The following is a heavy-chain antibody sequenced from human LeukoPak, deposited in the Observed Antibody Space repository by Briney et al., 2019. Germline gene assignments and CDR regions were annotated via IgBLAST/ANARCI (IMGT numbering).Heavy chain of an antibody. CDR1: GYTFTGYY. Sequence: ASVKVSCKASGYTFTGYYMHWVRQAPGQGLEWMGWINPNSGGTNYAQKFQGRVTMTRDTSISTAYMELSRLRSDDTAVYYCATGPSRYYDFWSGTPFDYWGQGTLVTVSS. D-gene: IGHD3-3*01. CDR3: ATGPSRYYDFWSGTPFDY. V-gene: IGHV1-2*02. CDR2: INPNSGGT. J-gene: IGHJ4*02.